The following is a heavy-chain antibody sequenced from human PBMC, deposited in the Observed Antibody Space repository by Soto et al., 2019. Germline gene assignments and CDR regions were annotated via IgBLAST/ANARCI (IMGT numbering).Heavy chain of an antibody. D-gene: IGHD1-1*01. CDR1: CYTFTSYG. CDR2: XKXXXGNX. Sequence: XSVKVSCKASCYTFTSYGISWVRQAPGQXXXXXXXXKXXXGNXXYEXXXXXXVKXXXXXXXSKAYMELSRLRSEDTAVYYCARGAGKNDYWGQGTMVTVYS. CDR3: ARGAGKNDY. J-gene: IGHJ4*02. V-gene: IGHV1-8*02.